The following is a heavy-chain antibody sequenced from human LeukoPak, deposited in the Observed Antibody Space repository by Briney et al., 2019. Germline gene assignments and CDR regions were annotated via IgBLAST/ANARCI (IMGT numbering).Heavy chain of an antibody. V-gene: IGHV3-30*04. CDR2: ISYDGSNK. J-gene: IGHJ4*02. D-gene: IGHD5-24*01. CDR1: GFTFSSYA. CDR3: ARVGEKAFHLWPEIDY. Sequence: PGGSLRLSCAASGFTFSSYAMHWVRQAPGKGLEWVAVISYDGSNKYYADSVKGRFTISRDNSKNTLYLQMNSLRAEDTAVYYCARVGEKAFHLWPEIDYWGQGTLVTVSS.